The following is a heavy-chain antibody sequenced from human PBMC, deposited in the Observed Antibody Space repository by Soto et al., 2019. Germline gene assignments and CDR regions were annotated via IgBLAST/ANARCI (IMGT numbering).Heavy chain of an antibody. Sequence: PGGSLRLSCAASGFTFSSYAMHWVRQAPGKGLEWVAFISYDGSNKYYADSVKGRFTISRDHSNKTLYLQMNSLRAEDTAVYYCARERYSSGWYLALDIWGQGTLVNVS. J-gene: IGHJ3*02. V-gene: IGHV3-30-3*01. CDR1: GFTFSSYA. D-gene: IGHD6-19*01. CDR3: ARERYSSGWYLALDI. CDR2: ISYDGSNK.